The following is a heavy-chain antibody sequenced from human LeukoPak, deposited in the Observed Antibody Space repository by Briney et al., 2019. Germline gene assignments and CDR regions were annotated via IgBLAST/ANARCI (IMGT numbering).Heavy chain of an antibody. V-gene: IGHV3-30-3*01. J-gene: IGHJ4*02. Sequence: PGGSLRLSCAASGFTFSSYAMHWVRQAPGKGLEWVAVISYDGSNKYYADSVKGRFTISRDNSKNTLYLQMNSLRAEDTAVYYCARVPTVARNFDYWGQGTLVTVSS. D-gene: IGHD6-19*01. CDR2: ISYDGSNK. CDR1: GFTFSSYA. CDR3: ARVPTVARNFDY.